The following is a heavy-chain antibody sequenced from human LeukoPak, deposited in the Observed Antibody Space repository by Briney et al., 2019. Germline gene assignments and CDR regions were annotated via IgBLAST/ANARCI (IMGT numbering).Heavy chain of an antibody. Sequence: SETLSLTCTVSGGSISSDSWSWVRQPPGKGLEWIGYINYSGSTNYNPSLKRRATILSDTSKNQFSLRLSSVTAADTAIYYCARQVTFPWYFDLWGRGTLVTVSS. V-gene: IGHV4-59*08. J-gene: IGHJ2*01. CDR3: ARQVTFPWYFDL. D-gene: IGHD4-11*01. CDR1: GGSISSDS. CDR2: INYSGST.